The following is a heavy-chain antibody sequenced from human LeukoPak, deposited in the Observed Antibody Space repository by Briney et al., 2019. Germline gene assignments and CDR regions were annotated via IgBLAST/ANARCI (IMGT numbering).Heavy chain of an antibody. V-gene: IGHV3-30*19. CDR3: ARAQLEYCSTTSCYVFDS. J-gene: IGHJ4*02. Sequence: PGRSLRLSCAASGFTFSSYGMHWVRQAPGKGLEWVAVISFDGSDKYYADSVRGRFTISTDISKNTLYLEMNSLRADVTAMYYCARAQLEYCSTTSCYVFDSWGQGTLVTVSS. CDR2: ISFDGSDK. CDR1: GFTFSSYG. D-gene: IGHD2-2*01.